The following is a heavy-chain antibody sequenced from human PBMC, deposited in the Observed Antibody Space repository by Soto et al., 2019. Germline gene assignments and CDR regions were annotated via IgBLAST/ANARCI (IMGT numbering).Heavy chain of an antibody. J-gene: IGHJ4*02. Sequence: RLSCAASGFTFSSYSMNWARPAPGKGLEWVGFIRSKAYGDIPEYAASVKGRFTIFRDDSKAIAYLQMHSLRVDDTAVYFCAKDAVYKDGLWLMDQWGQGIQVTVSS. CDR3: AKDAVYKDGLWLMDQ. V-gene: IGHV3-49*04. CDR1: GFTFSSYS. CDR2: IRSKAYGDIP. D-gene: IGHD2-21*01.